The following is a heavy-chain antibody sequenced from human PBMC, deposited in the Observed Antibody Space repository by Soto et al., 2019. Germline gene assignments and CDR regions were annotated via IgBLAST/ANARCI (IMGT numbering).Heavy chain of an antibody. J-gene: IGHJ1*01. CDR1: KFTFNRYA. D-gene: IGHD2-8*02. V-gene: IGHV3-23*01. Sequence: GGSLRLSCAASKFTFNRYAMNWVRQAPGEGLEWVSSISGSGGSTYYADSVKGRFTISRDSSKNTLYLQMNSLRAEDTAVYYCAKGEEFGSTGTEDFHHWGQGT. CDR3: AKGEEFGSTGTEDFHH. CDR2: ISGSGGST.